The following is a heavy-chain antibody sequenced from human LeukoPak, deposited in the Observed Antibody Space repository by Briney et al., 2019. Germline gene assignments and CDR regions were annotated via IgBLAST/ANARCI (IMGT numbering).Heavy chain of an antibody. D-gene: IGHD4-17*01. V-gene: IGHV4-38-2*01. J-gene: IGHJ4*02. CDR2: MFHSGDT. CDR1: GYSIRSGSY. CDR3: AKVGAYGDYARHDY. Sequence: SETLSLTCDVSGYSIRSGSYRGWIRQPPGKGLEWIGCMFHSGDTYHNPSLKSRVTISADTSKNQFSLKLTSVTAADTAVYYCAKVGAYGDYARHDYWGQGTLATVSS.